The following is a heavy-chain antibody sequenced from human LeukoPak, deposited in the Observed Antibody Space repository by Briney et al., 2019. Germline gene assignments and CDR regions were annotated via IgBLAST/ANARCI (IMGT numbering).Heavy chain of an antibody. Sequence: GESLKISCKGSGYSFTSYWIGWVRQMPGKGLEWMGIIYPGGSDTRYSPSFQGQVTISADKSISTAYLQWSSLKASDTAMYYCARCTKYCSSTSWFDPWGQGTLVTVSS. V-gene: IGHV5-51*01. D-gene: IGHD2-2*01. J-gene: IGHJ5*02. CDR2: IYPGGSDT. CDR3: ARCTKYCSSTSWFDP. CDR1: GYSFTSYW.